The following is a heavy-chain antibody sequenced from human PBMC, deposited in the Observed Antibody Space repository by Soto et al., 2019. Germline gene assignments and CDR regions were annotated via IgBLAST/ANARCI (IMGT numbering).Heavy chain of an antibody. D-gene: IGHD2-21*02. CDR1: GGTVASSHW. Sequence: SETLSLTCFVSGGTVASSHWWSCVRQSPGRGLEWIGDVYHTGDTNFNPSLQSRVTFSVDKSNNQFSLRLTSVTAADTAVYFCAREIVTAGGNNYFDPWGPGTLVTVSS. V-gene: IGHV4-4*02. CDR3: AREIVTAGGNNYFDP. J-gene: IGHJ5*02. CDR2: VYHTGDT.